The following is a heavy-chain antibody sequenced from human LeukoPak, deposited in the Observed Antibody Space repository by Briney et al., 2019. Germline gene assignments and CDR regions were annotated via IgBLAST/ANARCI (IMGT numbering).Heavy chain of an antibody. CDR1: GGSISSGTFP. Sequence: SETLSLTCAVSGGSISSGTFPWSWIRQPAGKGLEWIGLIYSSGSTNYNPSLKSRVTMSVDTSKNQFSLNLSSVTAADTAVYYCARGRWRIDYWGQGTLVTVSS. J-gene: IGHJ4*02. D-gene: IGHD4-23*01. CDR3: ARGRWRIDY. V-gene: IGHV4-61*02. CDR2: IYSSGST.